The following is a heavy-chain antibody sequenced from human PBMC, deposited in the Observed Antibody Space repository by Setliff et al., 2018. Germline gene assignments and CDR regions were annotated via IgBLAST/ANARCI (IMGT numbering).Heavy chain of an antibody. CDR3: ARGGTFRYFDF. V-gene: IGHV4-61*01. J-gene: IGHJ4*02. CDR1: GGSISGASIRSYY. Sequence: SETLSLTCTVSGGSISGASIRSYYWSWIRQPPGKGLEFIGYVYYSGAAKYDPSLKSRVTMSVDTSKTQFSLKLNSMTTADTAVYYCARGGTFRYFDFWGQGAPVTVAS. CDR2: VYYSGAA. D-gene: IGHD5-12*01.